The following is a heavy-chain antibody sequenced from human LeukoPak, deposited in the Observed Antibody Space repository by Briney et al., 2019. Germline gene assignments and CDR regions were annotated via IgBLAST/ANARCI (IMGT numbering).Heavy chain of an antibody. CDR2: ISDSGGRT. J-gene: IGHJ4*02. Sequence: GGSLRLSCAVSGITLSNYGMSWVRQAPGKGLEWVAGISDSGGRTNYADSVKGRFTISRENSKNTLYLQMNSLRAEDTAVYYCAREGRYYDFWSGYYTGMGFDYWGQGTLVTVSS. CDR3: AREGRYYDFWSGYYTGMGFDY. D-gene: IGHD3-3*01. V-gene: IGHV3-23*01. CDR1: GITLSNYG.